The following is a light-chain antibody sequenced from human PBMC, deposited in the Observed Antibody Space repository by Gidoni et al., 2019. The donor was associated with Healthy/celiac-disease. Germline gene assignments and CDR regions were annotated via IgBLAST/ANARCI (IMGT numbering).Light chain of an antibody. J-gene: IGLJ3*02. V-gene: IGLV7-46*01. Sequence: QAVVTQEPSLTVSPGGTVTLTCGSSTGAVTSGKYPYWFQQKPGPAPRTLIYDTSNKHSWTPARFSGSLLGGKAALTLSGAQPEDEAEYYCLLSYSGARGGVFGGGTKLTVL. CDR2: DTS. CDR1: TGAVTSGKY. CDR3: LLSYSGARGGV.